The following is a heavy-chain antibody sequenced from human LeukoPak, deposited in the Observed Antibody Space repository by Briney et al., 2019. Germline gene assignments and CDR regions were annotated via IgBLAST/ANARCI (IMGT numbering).Heavy chain of an antibody. V-gene: IGHV3-15*01. CDR3: TAGEGFTDFDS. CDR2: IKREVDGGTT. J-gene: IGHJ4*02. CDR1: GFTFSNAW. Sequence: PGGSLRLSCAASGFTFSNAWMSWVRQAPGKGLEWVGRIKREVDGGTTAYNAPVKGRFSISRDDSKTTVFLQMSSLKTEDTAVYYCTAGEGFTDFDSWGQGTLVTVSS. D-gene: IGHD3-16*01.